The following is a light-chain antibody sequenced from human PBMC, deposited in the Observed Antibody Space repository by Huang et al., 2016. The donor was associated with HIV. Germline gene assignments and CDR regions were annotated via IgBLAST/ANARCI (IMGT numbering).Light chain of an antibody. CDR1: QTIKTN. Sequence: IVITQSPATLSVSPGERATLSCRASQTIKTNLFWYRQRLGQPPSLLIYDSSVGATGVPARFSGSGSGTNFTLTISSLQSEDFAVYYCQHYGNWPPWTFGPGTKVEMK. CDR3: QHYGNWPPWT. J-gene: IGKJ1*01. V-gene: IGKV3-15*01. CDR2: DSS.